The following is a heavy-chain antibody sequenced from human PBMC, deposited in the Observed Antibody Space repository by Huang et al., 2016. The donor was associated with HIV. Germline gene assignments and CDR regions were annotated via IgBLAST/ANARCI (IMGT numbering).Heavy chain of an antibody. J-gene: IGHJ4*02. Sequence: EVQLLESGGGLVQPGGSLRLSCAASGFTFNSDAMSWVRQAPGKGLEWVSTMIGSGLTTYYADSGNGRFTISRDNSKNTLYLQINSLRADDTAVYYCAKDSDYNWHHCDYWGQGNLVSVSS. D-gene: IGHD1-1*01. CDR2: MIGSGLTT. V-gene: IGHV3-23*01. CDR3: AKDSDYNWHHCDY. CDR1: GFTFNSDA.